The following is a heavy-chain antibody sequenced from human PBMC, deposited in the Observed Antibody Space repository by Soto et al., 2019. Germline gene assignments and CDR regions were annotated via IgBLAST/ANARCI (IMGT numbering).Heavy chain of an antibody. V-gene: IGHV1-58*02. D-gene: IGHD2-15*01. Sequence: ASVKVSCKASGSGFISSGIQWVRQAHGQRLEWIGWIVVASGQTNYAQNFRGRVAITRDTSTATAYIELTGLTSEDTAVYFCSADRPDIGVGWWVWGQGTTVTV. CDR1: GSGFISSG. CDR2: IVVASGQT. J-gene: IGHJ6*02. CDR3: SADRPDIGVGWWV.